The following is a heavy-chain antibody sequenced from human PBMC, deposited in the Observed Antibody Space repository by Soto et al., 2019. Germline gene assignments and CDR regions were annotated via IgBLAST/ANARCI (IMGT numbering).Heavy chain of an antibody. D-gene: IGHD1-1*01. CDR2: IYYSGST. V-gene: IGHV4-39*01. CDR1: GGSISSSSYY. J-gene: IGHJ5*02. Sequence: QLQLQESGPGLVKPSETLSLTCTVSGGSISSSSYYWGWIRQPPGKGLEWIGSIYYSGSTYYNPSLKSRVPISVDTSKNQFSLKLSSVTAADTAVYYCARQVRTGTRRANWFDPWGQGTLVTVSS. CDR3: ARQVRTGTRRANWFDP.